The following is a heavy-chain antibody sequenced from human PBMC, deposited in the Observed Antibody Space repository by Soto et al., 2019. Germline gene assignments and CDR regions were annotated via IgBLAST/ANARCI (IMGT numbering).Heavy chain of an antibody. CDR3: AKYAPYCSRTRCSAIWGSYSYYYGIEA. V-gene: IGHV3-23*01. Sequence: GGSLRLSCAASGFTFSSYAMSWVRQAPGKGLEWVSAISGSGGSTYYADSVKGRFTISRDNSKNTLYLQMNSLRAEDTAVYYCAKYAPYCSRTRCSAIWGSYSYYYGIEACRQEPTVTVAS. J-gene: IGHJ6*02. D-gene: IGHD2-2*01. CDR1: GFTFSSYA. CDR2: ISGSGGST.